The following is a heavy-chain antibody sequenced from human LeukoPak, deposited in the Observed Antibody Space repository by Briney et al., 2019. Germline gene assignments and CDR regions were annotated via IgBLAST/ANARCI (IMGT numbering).Heavy chain of an antibody. V-gene: IGHV4-38-2*02. CDR1: GGSISSGYY. CDR3: ARLDAFDI. CDR2: IYHSGST. Sequence: SETLSLTCTVSGGSISSGYYWGWIRQPPGKGLEWIGSIYHSGSTYYNPSLKSRVTISVDTSKNQFSLKLSSVTAADTAVYYCARLDAFDIWGQGTMVTVSS. J-gene: IGHJ3*02.